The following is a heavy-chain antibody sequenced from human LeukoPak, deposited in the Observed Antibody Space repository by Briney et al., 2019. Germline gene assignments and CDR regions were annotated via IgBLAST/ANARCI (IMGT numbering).Heavy chain of an antibody. Sequence: SETLSLTCTVSGGSISSYYWSWIRQPPGKGLEWIGYIYTSGSTNYNPSLKSRVTISVDTSKNQFSLKLSSVTAADTAVYYCARFLAKSHCSSTSCYQFDPWGQGTLVTVSS. D-gene: IGHD2-2*01. CDR2: IYTSGST. J-gene: IGHJ5*02. CDR1: GGSISSYY. V-gene: IGHV4-4*09. CDR3: ARFLAKSHCSSTSCYQFDP.